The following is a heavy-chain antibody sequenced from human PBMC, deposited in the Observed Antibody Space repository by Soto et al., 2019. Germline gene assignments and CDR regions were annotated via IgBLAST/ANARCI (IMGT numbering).Heavy chain of an antibody. V-gene: IGHV4-34*01. D-gene: IGHD4-17*01. CDR1: GGSFSGYY. CDR2: INHSGST. Sequence: TSETLSLTCAVYGGSFSGYYWSWIRQPPGKGLEWIGEINHSGSTNYNPSLKSRVTISVDTSKNQFSLKLSSVTAADTAVYYCARDLDTVTTFRRYFDYWGQGTLVTVSS. CDR3: ARDLDTVTTFRRYFDY. J-gene: IGHJ4*02.